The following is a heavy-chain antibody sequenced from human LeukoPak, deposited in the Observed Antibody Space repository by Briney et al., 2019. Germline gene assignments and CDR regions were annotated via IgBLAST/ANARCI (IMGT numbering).Heavy chain of an antibody. Sequence: SQTLSLTCSVSGGSNTSGRYYWTWIRQYPEKGLEWIGYSYYSGSTHFKPSLKSRATISLDKSKNQFSLNLTSATAADTAVYYCARATYDLLTGYYLDSWGQGTLVTVSS. CDR3: ARATYDLLTGYYLDS. D-gene: IGHD3-9*01. CDR2: SYYSGST. CDR1: GGSNTSGRYY. J-gene: IGHJ4*02. V-gene: IGHV4-31*03.